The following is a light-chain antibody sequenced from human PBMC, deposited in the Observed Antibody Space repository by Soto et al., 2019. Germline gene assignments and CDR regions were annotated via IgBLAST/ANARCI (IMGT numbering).Light chain of an antibody. J-gene: IGLJ3*02. CDR3: AAWDDSLSGVL. V-gene: IGLV1-47*01. CDR1: SSNIGTNY. CDR2: RNN. Sequence: QLVLSRPPSASGTPGQRVTVACSGSSSNIGTNYVYWYQQLPATAPKLLIYRNNQRPSGVPDRFAGSKSGTSASLAISGLRSEDEADYFCAAWDDSLSGVLFGGGTKLTVL.